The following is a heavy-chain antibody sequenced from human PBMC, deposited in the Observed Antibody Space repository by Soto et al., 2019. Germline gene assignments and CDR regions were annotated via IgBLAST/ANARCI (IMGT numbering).Heavy chain of an antibody. J-gene: IGHJ4*02. Sequence: AGSLRLSCAASGFTFSSYGMTWVRQAPGKGLEWVSFSSATGAGTYYADSVKGRFTISRDNSKNTLYLQMTSLRADDTAVYYCAKDRRAGGNYGFYSDFWGQGALVTVSS. CDR2: SSATGAGT. D-gene: IGHD1-7*01. V-gene: IGHV3-23*01. CDR3: AKDRRAGGNYGFYSDF. CDR1: GFTFSSYG.